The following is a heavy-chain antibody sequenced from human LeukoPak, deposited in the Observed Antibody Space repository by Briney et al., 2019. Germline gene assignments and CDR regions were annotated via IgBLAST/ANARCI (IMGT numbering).Heavy chain of an antibody. J-gene: IGHJ6*04. Sequence: PGRSLRLSCAASGFTFSSYGVHWVRQAPGKGPEWVAFIRPDGHNKYYADSVKGRFMISRDNSKNTVDLQMNSLRGDDTAMYYCAKEGAASWDVDVWGKGTTVTVSS. CDR1: GFTFSSYG. V-gene: IGHV3-30*02. CDR3: AKEGAASWDVDV. D-gene: IGHD3-3*02. CDR2: IRPDGHNK.